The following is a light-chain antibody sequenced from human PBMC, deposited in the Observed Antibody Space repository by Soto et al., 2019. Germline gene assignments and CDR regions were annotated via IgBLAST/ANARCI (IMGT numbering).Light chain of an antibody. CDR1: SSDIGGYDY. J-gene: IGLJ1*01. Sequence: QSVMTQPASLSGSPGQSSTISCTGTSSDIGGYDYVSWYQQRPGKAPKLMIYEVRYRPSGVSNRFSGSKSGNTASLTISGLQAEDEAVYFCYSYTGTSIHLFFGSGTKATVL. CDR2: EVR. V-gene: IGLV2-14*01. CDR3: YSYTGTSIHLF.